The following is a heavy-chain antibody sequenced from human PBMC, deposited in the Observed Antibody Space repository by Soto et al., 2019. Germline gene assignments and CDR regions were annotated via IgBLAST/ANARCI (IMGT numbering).Heavy chain of an antibody. V-gene: IGHV3-23*01. J-gene: IGHJ5*02. Sequence: EVQLLESGGGMVQPGGSPRLSCAAAGFTFNNYAMTWVRQAPVKGLEWVSSISVSGDSTYYADSVKGRFTLSRDNSKNTLYLEMNRLRAEDTAVYYCVKRKADSACYESWGQGTLVTVSS. CDR2: ISVSGDST. D-gene: IGHD3-22*01. CDR1: GFTFNNYA. CDR3: VKRKADSACYES.